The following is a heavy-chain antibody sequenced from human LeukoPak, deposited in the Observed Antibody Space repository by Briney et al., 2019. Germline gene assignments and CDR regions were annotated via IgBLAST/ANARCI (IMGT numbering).Heavy chain of an antibody. Sequence: PGGSLRLSCAAFGFTFSSYGMHWVRQAPGKGLEWVAVIWYDGSNKYYADSVKGRFTISRDNAKNSLYLQMNSLRAEDTAVYYCARDQYYSYYDFWSGYYFFSYWGQGTLVTVSS. CDR2: IWYDGSNK. CDR3: ARDQYYSYYDFWSGYYFFSY. D-gene: IGHD3-3*01. V-gene: IGHV3-33*01. CDR1: GFTFSSYG. J-gene: IGHJ4*02.